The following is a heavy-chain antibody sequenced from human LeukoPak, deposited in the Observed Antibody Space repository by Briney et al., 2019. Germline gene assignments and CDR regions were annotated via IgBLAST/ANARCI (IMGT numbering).Heavy chain of an antibody. D-gene: IGHD3-16*01. CDR1: GGSISSGSSY. CDR3: ARETLGGP. CDR2: IHTSGST. V-gene: IGHV4-61*02. J-gene: IGHJ5*02. Sequence: SQTLSLTCTVSGGSISSGSSYWSWIRQPAGKGLEWIGRIHTSGSTNYNPSLKSRVTISVDTSKNQFSLKLSSVTAADTAVYYCARETLGGPWGQGTLVTVSS.